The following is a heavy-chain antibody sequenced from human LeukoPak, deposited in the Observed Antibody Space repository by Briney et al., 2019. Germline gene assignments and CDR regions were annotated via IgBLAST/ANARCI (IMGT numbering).Heavy chain of an antibody. CDR3: AKDGSGSSFYFFMDV. Sequence: GGSLRLSCAASGFTFDDYGMSWVRQAPGKGLEWVSGINWNGGSTGYADSVKGRFTISRDNAKNSLYLQMNSLRAEDTALYYCAKDGSGSSFYFFMDVWGKGTTVTISS. CDR1: GFTFDDYG. J-gene: IGHJ6*03. CDR2: INWNGGST. V-gene: IGHV3-20*04. D-gene: IGHD3-10*01.